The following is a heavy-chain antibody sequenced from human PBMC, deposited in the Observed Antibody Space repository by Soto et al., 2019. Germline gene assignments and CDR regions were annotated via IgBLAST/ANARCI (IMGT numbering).Heavy chain of an antibody. CDR1: GDSVSTNSAT. Sequence: SQTLSLTCAISGDSVSTNSATWDWIRQSPSRGLEWLGRTYYRSKWYNDYAVSVKGRITINPDTSNNQLSLHLNSVTPDDTAVYYCAKDRYGDYGGVDYWGQGTLVTVSS. D-gene: IGHD4-17*01. CDR3: AKDRYGDYGGVDY. J-gene: IGHJ4*02. CDR2: TYYRSKWYN. V-gene: IGHV6-1*01.